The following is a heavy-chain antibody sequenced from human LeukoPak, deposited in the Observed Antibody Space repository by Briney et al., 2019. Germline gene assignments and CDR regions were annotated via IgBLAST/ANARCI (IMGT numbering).Heavy chain of an antibody. D-gene: IGHD6-19*01. CDR3: AGAYSSGRSYFDY. CDR1: DGSISNYY. Sequence: SETLSLTCTVSDGSISNYYWSWIRQPPGKGLEWTGYIYYSGSTSYNPSLKSRLTISVDTSKNQFSLRLTSVTAADTAVYFCAGAYSSGRSYFDYWGQGTLVTVSA. V-gene: IGHV4-59*01. CDR2: IYYSGST. J-gene: IGHJ4*02.